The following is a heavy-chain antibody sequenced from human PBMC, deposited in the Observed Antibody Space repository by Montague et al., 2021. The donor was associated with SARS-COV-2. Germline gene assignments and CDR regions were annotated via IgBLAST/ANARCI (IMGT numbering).Heavy chain of an antibody. V-gene: IGHV3-30-3*01. Sequence: SLRLSCAASGFTFSYYAMHWVRRTPGKGLEWVAVISNDGTKKYHADTVKGRFTISRDNSKNTLYLQMNSLRAEDTAVYYCARGGYYDTSGYYLDYWGQGTLVTVSS. CDR3: ARGGYYDTSGYYLDY. D-gene: IGHD3-22*01. CDR2: ISNDGTKK. J-gene: IGHJ4*02. CDR1: GFTFSYYA.